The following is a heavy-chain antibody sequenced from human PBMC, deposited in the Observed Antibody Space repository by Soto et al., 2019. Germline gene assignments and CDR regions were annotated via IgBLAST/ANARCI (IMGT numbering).Heavy chain of an antibody. CDR2: IFSNDEK. CDR1: GFSLSNARMG. CDR3: ARIRDDILTGYYIGGWFDP. Sequence: SGPTLVNPTETLTLTCTVSGFSLSNARMGVSWIRQPPGKALEWLAHIFSNDEKSYSTSLKSRLTISKDTSKSQVVLTMTNMDPVDTATYYCARIRDDILTGYYIGGWFDPWGQGTLVTVSS. D-gene: IGHD3-9*01. V-gene: IGHV2-26*01. J-gene: IGHJ5*02.